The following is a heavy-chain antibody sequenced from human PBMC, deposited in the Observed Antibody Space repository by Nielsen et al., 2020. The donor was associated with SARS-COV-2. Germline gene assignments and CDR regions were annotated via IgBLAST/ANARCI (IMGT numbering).Heavy chain of an antibody. CDR1: GFTFSSYA. D-gene: IGHD7-27*01. J-gene: IGHJ4*02. CDR2: ISYDGSND. V-gene: IGHV3-30-3*01. CDR3: ARGNGWGSYFDY. Sequence: GESLKISYAASGFTFSSYAMHWVRQAPGKGLEWVAVISYDGSNDYYADSVRGRFTISRDNSKNTLFLQMNSLRAEDTAVYYCARGNGWGSYFDYWGQGTLVTVSS.